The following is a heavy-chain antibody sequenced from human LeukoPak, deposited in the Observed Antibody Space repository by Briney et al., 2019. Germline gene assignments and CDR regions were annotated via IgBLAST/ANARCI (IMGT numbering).Heavy chain of an antibody. J-gene: IGHJ5*02. V-gene: IGHV4-61*02. CDR2: IYTSGST. CDR1: GGSISSGGYY. D-gene: IGHD3-3*01. Sequence: SETLSLTCTVSGGSISSGGYYWSWIRQPAGKGLEWIGRIYTSGSTNYNPSLKSRVTMSVDTSKNQFSLELSSVTAADPAVYYCARDVDYDFWRAPGHNWFDPWGQGTLVTVSS. CDR3: ARDVDYDFWRAPGHNWFDP.